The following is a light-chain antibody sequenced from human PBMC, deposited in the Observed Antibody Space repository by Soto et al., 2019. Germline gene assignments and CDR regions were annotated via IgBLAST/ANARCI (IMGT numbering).Light chain of an antibody. CDR3: QQYGTSPLT. Sequence: EIVLTQSPGTLSLSPGERATLSCRASGSVSGSYLAWYQQKPGQAPRLLISGASSRVTGIPDRFSGSGPGTDLTLTSSRLEPEDFAGYYCQQYGTSPLTCGQGTRLEIK. CDR1: GSVSGSY. V-gene: IGKV3-20*01. CDR2: GAS. J-gene: IGKJ5*01.